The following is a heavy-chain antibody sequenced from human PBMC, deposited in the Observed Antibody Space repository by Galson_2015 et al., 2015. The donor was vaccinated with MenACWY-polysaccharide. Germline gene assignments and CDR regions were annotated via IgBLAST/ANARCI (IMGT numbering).Heavy chain of an antibody. CDR2: INPSGGST. CDR3: ARDDLQTPIS. J-gene: IGHJ5*02. V-gene: IGHV1-46*01. Sequence: SCKASGYTFTSYYMHWWRQAPGQGLGWMGIINPSGGSTSYAQKFQGRVTMNRDTSTSTVYMELSSLRSEDTAVYYCARDDLQTPISWGQGTLVTVSS. D-gene: IGHD3-3*01. CDR1: GYTFTSYY.